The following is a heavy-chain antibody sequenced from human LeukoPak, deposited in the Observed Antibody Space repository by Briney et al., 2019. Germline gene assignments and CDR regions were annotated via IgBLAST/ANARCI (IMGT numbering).Heavy chain of an antibody. CDR1: GFTFSNYV. V-gene: IGHV3-48*04. D-gene: IGHD3-10*02. Sequence: GSLRLSCAASGFTFSNYVMSWVRQAPGKGLEWVSYISSSGSTIYYADSVKGRFTISRDNAKNSLYLQMNSLRAEDTAVYYCAELGITMIGGVWGKGTTVTISS. CDR3: AELGITMIGGV. J-gene: IGHJ6*04. CDR2: ISSSGSTI.